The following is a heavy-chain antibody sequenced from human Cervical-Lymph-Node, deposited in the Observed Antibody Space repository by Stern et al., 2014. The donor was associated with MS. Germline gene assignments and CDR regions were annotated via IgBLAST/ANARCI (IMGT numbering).Heavy chain of an antibody. CDR1: GYKFSIYW. CDR2: IYPGGSET. Sequence: EVQLVESGAELIRPGESLKISCKGSGYKFSIYWIAWVRQMPGKGLEWMGIIYPGGSETRYSPSFQGQVTMSADKSTSTAYLQWSSLNASDTAMYFCARQTTAWASDVWGQGTLVTVSS. J-gene: IGHJ4*02. V-gene: IGHV5-51*01. D-gene: IGHD1-14*01. CDR3: ARQTTAWASDV.